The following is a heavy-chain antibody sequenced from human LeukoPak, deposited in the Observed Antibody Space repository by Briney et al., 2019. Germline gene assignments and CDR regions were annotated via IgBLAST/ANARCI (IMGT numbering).Heavy chain of an antibody. J-gene: IGHJ4*02. CDR3: TRERRGSYYAFEY. V-gene: IGHV3-11*01. CDR2: ITSSGRST. D-gene: IGHD3-16*01. CDR1: GFSVSDYH. Sequence: PGGSLRLSCAASGFSVSDYHMSWVRQAPGRGLEWISYITSSGRSTNHADSVKGRFTISRDNAKNSVVLQMRSLTVEDTAVYYCTRERRGSYYAFEYWGQGALVTVSS.